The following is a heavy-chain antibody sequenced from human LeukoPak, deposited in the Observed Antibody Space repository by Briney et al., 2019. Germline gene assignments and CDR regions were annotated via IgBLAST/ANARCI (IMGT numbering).Heavy chain of an antibody. D-gene: IGHD2-15*01. CDR2: ISYDGSNK. V-gene: IGHV3-30-3*01. CDR3: ARGAVRVVVAAGYYFDY. J-gene: IGHJ4*02. Sequence: PGGSLRLSCAASGFPFSSYAMHWVRQAPGKGLEWVAVISYDGSNKYYADSVKGRFTTSRDNSKNTRYLQMNSLRAEDTAVYYCARGAVRVVVAAGYYFDYWGQGTLVTVSS. CDR1: GFPFSSYA.